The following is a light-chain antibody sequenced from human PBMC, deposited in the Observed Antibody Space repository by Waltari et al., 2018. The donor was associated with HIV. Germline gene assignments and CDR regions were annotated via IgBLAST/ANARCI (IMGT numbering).Light chain of an antibody. V-gene: IGKV1-12*01. CDR1: QTINNY. J-gene: IGKJ4*01. Sequence: DIQMTQSPSSVSASVGDRVTITCRASQTINNYLVWFQQKPGKAPKLLIYAASALESGVPSRFSGSGYGTDFTLTINNLQPEDFATYFCQQSHSFPLTFGGGTKVDMK. CDR3: QQSHSFPLT. CDR2: AAS.